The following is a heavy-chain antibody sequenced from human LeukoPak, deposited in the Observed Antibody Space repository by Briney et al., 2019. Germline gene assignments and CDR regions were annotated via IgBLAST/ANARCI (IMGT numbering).Heavy chain of an antibody. Sequence: GGSLRLSCAASGFTFSSYEMNWVRQAPGKGLEWVSGISWNSGSIGYADSVKGRFTISRDNAKNSLYLQMNGLRAEDMALYYCAKDYYYDSSGYYGGAFDIWGQGTMVTVSS. D-gene: IGHD3-22*01. CDR2: ISWNSGSI. CDR3: AKDYYYDSSGYYGGAFDI. CDR1: GFTFSSYE. V-gene: IGHV3-9*03. J-gene: IGHJ3*02.